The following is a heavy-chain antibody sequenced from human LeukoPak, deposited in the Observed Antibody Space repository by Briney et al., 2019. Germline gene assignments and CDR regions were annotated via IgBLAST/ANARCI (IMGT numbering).Heavy chain of an antibody. J-gene: IGHJ3*02. V-gene: IGHV3-30-3*01. CDR1: GFTFSSYA. D-gene: IGHD6-13*01. CDR3: AREGSSWLDDAFDI. CDR2: ISYDGSNK. Sequence: PGRSLRLSCAASGFTFSSYAMHWFRQAPGKGLEWVAVISYDGSNKYYADSVKGRFTISRDNAKNSLYLQMNSLRAEDTAVYYCAREGSSWLDDAFDIWGQGTMVTVSS.